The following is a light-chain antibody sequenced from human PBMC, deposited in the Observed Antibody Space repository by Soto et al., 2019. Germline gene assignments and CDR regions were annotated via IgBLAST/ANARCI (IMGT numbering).Light chain of an antibody. Sequence: EIVLTQSPATLSLSPGERATLSCRASQSVSSYFAWYQQKPGQAPRLLIYDASSRATGIPARFSGSGSGTDFTLTISSLEPEDFAGYYCQQRSSWPLTVGQGTKVEMK. CDR3: QQRSSWPLT. J-gene: IGKJ1*01. V-gene: IGKV3-11*01. CDR2: DAS. CDR1: QSVSSY.